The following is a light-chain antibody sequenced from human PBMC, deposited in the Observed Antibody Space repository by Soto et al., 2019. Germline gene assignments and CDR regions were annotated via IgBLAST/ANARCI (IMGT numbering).Light chain of an antibody. CDR1: QSVTSA. Sequence: EIVLTQSPAPLSLSPGDRATLSCRATQSVTSALAWYQQKPGQAPRLLIFHTYNRATGIPPRFSGSGSGTDFTLTISSLEPEDCAVYYCQERSGWLTFGEGTKIDVK. CDR3: QERSGWLT. V-gene: IGKV3-11*01. J-gene: IGKJ4*01. CDR2: HTY.